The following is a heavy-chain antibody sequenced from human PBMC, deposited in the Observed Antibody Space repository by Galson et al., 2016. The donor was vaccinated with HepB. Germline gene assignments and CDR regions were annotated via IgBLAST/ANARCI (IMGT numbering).Heavy chain of an antibody. CDR2: ISKDVVNK. CDR3: ARYSPATGY. Sequence: SLRLSCAASGFAFSDYFMHWVRQAPGKGLEWVAVISKDVVNKYYADSVKGRFTISRDNSKNTLYLQMISLRTEDTAVYYCARYSPATGYWGQATLVTVSS. D-gene: IGHD1-26*01. V-gene: IGHV3-30*04. CDR1: GFAFSDYF. J-gene: IGHJ4*02.